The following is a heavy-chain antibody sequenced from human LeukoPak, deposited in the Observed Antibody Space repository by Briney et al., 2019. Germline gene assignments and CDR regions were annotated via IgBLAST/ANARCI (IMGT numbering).Heavy chain of an antibody. Sequence: PSETLSLTCTVSGGSMSSGNYYWSWIRQPAGKGLEWIGRIWADGAPTYRPSLKSRVTISVDTSKNQFSLRLSSVTAADTAVYYCARGRDSRGYQFMGFDSWGQGTLVTVSS. J-gene: IGHJ4*02. V-gene: IGHV4-61*02. D-gene: IGHD3-22*01. CDR2: IWADGAP. CDR1: GGSMSSGNYY. CDR3: ARGRDSRGYQFMGFDS.